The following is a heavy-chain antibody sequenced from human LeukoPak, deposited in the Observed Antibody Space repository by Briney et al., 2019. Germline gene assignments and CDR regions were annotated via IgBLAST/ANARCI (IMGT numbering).Heavy chain of an antibody. J-gene: IGHJ3*02. CDR3: ARWLGSFFFMFGSFDM. CDR2: IIPIFGTA. CDR1: RGSFTSYA. V-gene: IGHV1-69*05. D-gene: IGHD1-26*01. Sequence: GASAKVSCKASRGSFTSYAISWVRQAPGQGLEWMGRIIPIFGTANYAQKFQGGVTITTDASTSTAYIELSGLRSEYTAVYFGARWLGSFFFMFGSFDMGGQGKIVSVS.